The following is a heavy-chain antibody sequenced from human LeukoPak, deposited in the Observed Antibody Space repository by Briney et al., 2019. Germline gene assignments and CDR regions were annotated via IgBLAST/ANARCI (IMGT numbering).Heavy chain of an antibody. CDR3: ARVDSSGYYLVGACDI. CDR1: GFTFSSYS. J-gene: IGHJ3*02. V-gene: IGHV3-21*01. D-gene: IGHD3-22*01. CDR2: ISSTSSYI. Sequence: GGSLRLSCAASGFTFSSYSMNWVRQAPGKGLEWVSSISSTSSYIYYADSLKGRFTISRDNAKNSLHLQMNSLRAEDTAVYYCARVDSSGYYLVGACDIWGQGTMVTVSS.